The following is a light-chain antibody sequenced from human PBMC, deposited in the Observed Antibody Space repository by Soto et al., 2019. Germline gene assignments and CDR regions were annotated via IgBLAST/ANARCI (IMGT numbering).Light chain of an antibody. Sequence: QPALRQHPSASGSPGNSFTISCTGTKSDIGVYDFVSWYQHLPGKAPRLIIYEVFQRPSGVPDRFSGSKSGNTASLTVSGLQAADEADYFCKSYAGSNTYVFGSGTKVTVL. V-gene: IGLV2-8*01. J-gene: IGLJ1*01. CDR3: KSYAGSNTYV. CDR1: KSDIGVYDF. CDR2: EVF.